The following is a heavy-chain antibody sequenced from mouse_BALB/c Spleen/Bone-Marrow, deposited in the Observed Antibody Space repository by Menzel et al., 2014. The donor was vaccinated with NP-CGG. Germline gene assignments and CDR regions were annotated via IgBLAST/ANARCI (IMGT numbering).Heavy chain of an antibody. CDR1: GFTFSDYY. CDR3: ARPLYDGYYVAY. Sequence: EVNVVESGGGLVQPGGSLKLSCATSGFTFSDYYMYWVRQTPEKRLEWVAYISNGGGSTYYPDTVKGRFTISRDNAKNTLYLQMSRLKSEDTAMYYCARPLYDGYYVAYWGQGTLVTVSA. D-gene: IGHD2-3*01. CDR2: ISNGGGST. J-gene: IGHJ3*01. V-gene: IGHV5-12*02.